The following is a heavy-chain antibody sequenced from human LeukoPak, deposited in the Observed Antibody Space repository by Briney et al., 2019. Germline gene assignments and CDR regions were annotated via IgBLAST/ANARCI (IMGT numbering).Heavy chain of an antibody. CDR2: ITGSGGGT. J-gene: IGHJ4*02. D-gene: IGHD3-16*01. CDR1: GFIFSSYA. CDR3: VLVFGSTYFDY. V-gene: IGHV3-23*01. Sequence: GGSLRLSCAASGFIFSSYAMRWVRQAPEKGLEWVSGITGSGGGTYYADSVKGRFTISRDNSQNTLYLQMNSLRSEDTAVYSCVLVFGSTYFDYWGQGHLVNVSS.